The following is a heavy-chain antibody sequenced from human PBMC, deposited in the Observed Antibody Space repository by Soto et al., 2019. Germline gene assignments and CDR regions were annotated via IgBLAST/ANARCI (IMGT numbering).Heavy chain of an antibody. V-gene: IGHV1-2*02. J-gene: IGHJ5*02. CDR2: ISPDSGGA. CDR3: AREGLYCSSSRCYNRGANWFDP. Sequence: ASGKGSCKASGCTFTGYYIHWVRQAPGQGLEWMGWISPDSGGANYAQKFQGRVTMTRDTSISTAYMELNRLRSDDTAVYYCAREGLYCSSSRCYNRGANWFDPWGQGTLVTVSS. D-gene: IGHD2-2*02. CDR1: GCTFTGYY.